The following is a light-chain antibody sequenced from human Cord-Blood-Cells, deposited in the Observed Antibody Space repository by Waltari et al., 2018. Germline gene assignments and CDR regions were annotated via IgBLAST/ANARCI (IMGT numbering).Light chain of an antibody. J-gene: IGLJ1*01. CDR3: CSYAGSSTHYV. CDR1: SSDVGSYNL. Sequence: QSALTQPASVSGSPGKSITISCTGPSSDVGSYNLVSWYQQHPGKAPKLMIYEGSKRPSGVSNRFSGSKSGNTASLTISGLQAEDEADYYCCSYAGSSTHYVFGTGTKVTVL. CDR2: EGS. V-gene: IGLV2-23*01.